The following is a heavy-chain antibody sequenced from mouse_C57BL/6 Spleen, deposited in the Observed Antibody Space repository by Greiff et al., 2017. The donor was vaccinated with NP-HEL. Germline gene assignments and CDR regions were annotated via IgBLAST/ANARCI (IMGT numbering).Heavy chain of an antibody. Sequence: EVKLVESGGGLVKPGGSLKLSCAASGFTFSSYAMSWVRQTPEKRLEWVATISDGGSYTYYPDNVKGRFTISRDNAKNNLYLQMSHLKSEDTAMYYCARASLTAPDYWGQGTTLTVSS. CDR3: ARASLTAPDY. CDR2: ISDGGSYT. CDR1: GFTFSSYA. V-gene: IGHV5-4*03. D-gene: IGHD4-1*01. J-gene: IGHJ2*01.